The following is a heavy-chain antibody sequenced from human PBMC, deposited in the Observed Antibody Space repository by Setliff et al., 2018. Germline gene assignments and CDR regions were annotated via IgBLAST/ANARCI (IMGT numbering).Heavy chain of an antibody. CDR1: GGSFSSFY. V-gene: IGHV4-34*01. CDR2: INHSGTT. Sequence: SETLSLTCAVYGGSFSSFYWSWIRQPPGKGLEWVGEINHSGTTTYNPSLKSRVTISVDTSRKQFSLRLTSVTAADTAVYYCAKFGPLDLTGDWAFDNWGQGTLVTVSS. CDR3: AKFGPLDLTGDWAFDN. D-gene: IGHD7-27*01. J-gene: IGHJ4*02.